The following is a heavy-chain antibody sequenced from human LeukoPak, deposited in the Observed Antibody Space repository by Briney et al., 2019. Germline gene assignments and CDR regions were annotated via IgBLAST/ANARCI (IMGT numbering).Heavy chain of an antibody. CDR3: ATLRIAAAEDAFDI. D-gene: IGHD6-13*01. CDR2: ISAYNGNT. CDR1: GYTLTSYG. J-gene: IGHJ3*02. Sequence: GASVKVSCKASGYTLTSYGISWVRQAPGQGLEWMGWISAYNGNTNYAQKLQGRVTMTTDTSTSTAYMELRSLRSDDTAVYYCATLRIAAAEDAFDIWGQGTMVTVSS. V-gene: IGHV1-18*01.